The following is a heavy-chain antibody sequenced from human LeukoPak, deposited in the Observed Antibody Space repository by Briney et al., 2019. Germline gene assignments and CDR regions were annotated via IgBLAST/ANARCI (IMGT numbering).Heavy chain of an antibody. D-gene: IGHD3-22*01. CDR1: GGSIRSSYYY. CDR2: IYDSGST. J-gene: IGHJ4*02. V-gene: IGHV4-39*07. CDR3: ASSDVVVSSVSFDY. Sequence: SETLSLTCTVSGGSIRSSYYYWGWIRQPPGKGLEWIGSIYDSGSTYYNPSLKSRVTISVDTSKNQFSLKLNSVTAADTAVYYCASSDVVVSSVSFDYWGQGTLVTVSS.